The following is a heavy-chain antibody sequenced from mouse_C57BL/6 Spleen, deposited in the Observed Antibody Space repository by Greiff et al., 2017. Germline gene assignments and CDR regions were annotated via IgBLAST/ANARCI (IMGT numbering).Heavy chain of an antibody. V-gene: IGHV1-50*01. CDR2: IDPSDSYT. J-gene: IGHJ2*01. Sequence: QVQLQQSGAELVKPGASVKLSCKASGYTFTSYWMQWVKQRPGQGLEWIGEIDPSDSYTNYNQKFKGKATLTVDTSSSTAYMQLSSLTSEDSAVYYCARRGGVYYGSSYDTYWGQGTTLTVSS. CDR3: ARRGGVYYGSSYDTY. CDR1: GYTFTSYW. D-gene: IGHD1-1*01.